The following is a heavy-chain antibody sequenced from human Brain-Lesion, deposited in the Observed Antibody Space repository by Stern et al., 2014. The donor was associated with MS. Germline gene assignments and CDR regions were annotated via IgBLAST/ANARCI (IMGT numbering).Heavy chain of an antibody. CDR1: GGSINTNNYY. V-gene: IGHV4-39*01. Sequence: VQLVESGPGLVKPSETLSLTCTVSGGSINTNNYYWGWIRQPPGKGLEWIGNIYSSGSTFYSPSLKSRVTMSVATSKNQFSLNLSSVTAADTAVYYCARTGDDFGDYSLSYWGQGTLVTVSS. CDR2: IYSSGST. D-gene: IGHD4-17*01. J-gene: IGHJ4*02. CDR3: ARTGDDFGDYSLSY.